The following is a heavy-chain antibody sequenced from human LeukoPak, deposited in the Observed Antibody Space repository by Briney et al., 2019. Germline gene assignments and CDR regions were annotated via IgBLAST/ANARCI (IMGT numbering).Heavy chain of an antibody. CDR1: GGSISSSSYY. D-gene: IGHD3-10*01. CDR3: ARPLWFGELFPLNY. CDR2: IYYSGTT. J-gene: IGHJ4*02. Sequence: SETLSLTCTVSGGSISSSSYYWGWIRQPPGKGLEWIGSIYYSGTTYYNPSLKSRVSISFDTSKNQFSLKLSSVTAADTAVYYCARPLWFGELFPLNYWGQGTLVTVSS. V-gene: IGHV4-39*01.